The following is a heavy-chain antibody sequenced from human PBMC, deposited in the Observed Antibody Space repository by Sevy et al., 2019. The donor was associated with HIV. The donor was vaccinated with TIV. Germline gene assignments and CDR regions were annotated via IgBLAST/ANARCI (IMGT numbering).Heavy chain of an antibody. Sequence: GGSLRLSCAASGFTFSSYGMHWVRQAPGKGLEWVAVISYDGSNKYYADSVKGRFTISRDNSKNTLYLQMNSLRAEDTAVYYCAKGGGSGSSGAAFDIWGQGTMVTVSS. CDR2: ISYDGSNK. CDR3: AKGGGSGSSGAAFDI. V-gene: IGHV3-30*18. J-gene: IGHJ3*02. CDR1: GFTFSSYG. D-gene: IGHD1-26*01.